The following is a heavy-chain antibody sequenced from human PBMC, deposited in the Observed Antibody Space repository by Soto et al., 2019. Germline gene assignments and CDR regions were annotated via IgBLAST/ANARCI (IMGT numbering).Heavy chain of an antibody. CDR1: GFTFSSYG. D-gene: IGHD1-1*01. CDR3: AKSVYNWNHGFSAS. CDR2: ISYDGINK. V-gene: IGHV3-30*18. Sequence: QVQLVESGGGVVQPGRSLRLSCAASGFTFSSYGMHWVRQAPGKGLEWVAVISYDGINKYYADSVKGRFTITRDNSKNTPYLEMNSLRAEAPAVYYCAKSVYNWNHGFSASWGQGTLVTVSS. J-gene: IGHJ5*02.